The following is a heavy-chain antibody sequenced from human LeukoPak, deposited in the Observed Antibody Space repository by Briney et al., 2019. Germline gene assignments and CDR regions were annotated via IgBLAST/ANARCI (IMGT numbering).Heavy chain of an antibody. D-gene: IGHD2-2*01. J-gene: IGHJ4*02. CDR1: GFTFSSYG. CDR2: ISYDGSNK. V-gene: IGHV3-30*18. Sequence: PGGSLRLSCAASGFTFSSYGMHRVRQAPGKGLEWVAVISYDGSNKYYADSVKGRFTISRDNSKNTLYLQMNSLRAEDTAVYYCAKDLLRYCSSTSCYGEDYWGQGTLVTVSS. CDR3: AKDLLRYCSSTSCYGEDY.